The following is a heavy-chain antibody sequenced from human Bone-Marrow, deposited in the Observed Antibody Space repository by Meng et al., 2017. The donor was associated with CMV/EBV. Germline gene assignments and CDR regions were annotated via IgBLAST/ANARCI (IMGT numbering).Heavy chain of an antibody. CDR2: IYSGGSST. J-gene: IGHJ6*02. D-gene: IGHD1-26*01. V-gene: IGHV3-23*03. CDR3: AKDQWARRIGSYGMDV. CDR1: GFSINDYA. Sequence: LSLTCAASGFSINDYAMTWVRQAPGKGLEWVSVIYSGGSSTYYADSVKGRFTISRDNSKNTLYLQMNSLRAEDTAVYYCAKDQWARRIGSYGMDVWGQGTTVTVSS.